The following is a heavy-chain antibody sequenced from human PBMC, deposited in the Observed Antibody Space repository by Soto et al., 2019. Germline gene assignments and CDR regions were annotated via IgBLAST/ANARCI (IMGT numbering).Heavy chain of an antibody. Sequence: SETLSLTCTVSGGSISSYYWSWIRQPPGKGLEWIGYIYYSGSTNYNPSLKSRVTISVDTSKNQFSLKLSSVTAADTAVYYCARSLSGWYFDYWGQGTLVTVSS. D-gene: IGHD6-19*01. J-gene: IGHJ4*02. CDR1: GGSISSYY. CDR2: IYYSGST. V-gene: IGHV4-59*08. CDR3: ARSLSGWYFDY.